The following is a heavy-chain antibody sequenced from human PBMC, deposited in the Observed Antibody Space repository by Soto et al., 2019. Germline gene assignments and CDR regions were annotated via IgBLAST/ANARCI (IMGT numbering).Heavy chain of an antibody. CDR1: GGSISSGGYS. J-gene: IGHJ4*02. CDR2: IYHSGST. V-gene: IGHV4-30-2*01. Sequence: LSLTCAVSGGSISSGGYSWSWIRQPPGKGLEWIGYIYHSGSTYYNPSLKSRVTISVDRSKNQFSLKLSSVTAADTAVYYCAREGSGSLDYWGQGTLVTVSS. D-gene: IGHD6-19*01. CDR3: AREGSGSLDY.